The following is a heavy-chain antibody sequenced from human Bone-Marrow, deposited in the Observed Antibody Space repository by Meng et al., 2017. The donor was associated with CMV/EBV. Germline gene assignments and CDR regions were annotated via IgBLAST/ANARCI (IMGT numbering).Heavy chain of an antibody. Sequence: GGSLRLSCAASGFTVSTCHMTWVRQTPGRGLEWVSVIDRGGTPYYADSVRGRFTISRDNSGNALYFELNSLRVEDTAVYYCARAVDDVRAFDVWGQGTKVTVS. CDR3: ARAVDDVRAFDV. V-gene: IGHV3-53*01. D-gene: IGHD1-1*01. J-gene: IGHJ3*01. CDR2: IDRGGTP. CDR1: GFTVSTCH.